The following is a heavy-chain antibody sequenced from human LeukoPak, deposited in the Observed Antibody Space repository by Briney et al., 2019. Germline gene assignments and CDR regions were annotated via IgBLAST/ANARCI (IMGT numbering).Heavy chain of an antibody. D-gene: IGHD5-12*01. J-gene: IGHJ4*02. CDR1: GFTFNTNP. CDR2: ISGRTGGL. V-gene: IGHV3-23*01. CDR3: AKCGNSGCHLIDY. Sequence: PGGCLILSSAATGFTFNTNPMTWVRQAPGKALNPVSAISGRTGGLYYADSVKGRFTISRDNSKSTLYLQMDSLRAEDTAVYYCAKCGNSGCHLIDYWGQGTLVTVSS.